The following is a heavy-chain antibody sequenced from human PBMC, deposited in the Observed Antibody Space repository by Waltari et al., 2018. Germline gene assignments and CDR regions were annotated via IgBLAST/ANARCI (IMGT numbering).Heavy chain of an antibody. CDR3: KTRDY. J-gene: IGHJ4*02. CDR2: IYSGGST. Sequence: EVQLVETGGGLIQPGGSLRPSCAASGFTVSTNYMSWVRQPPGAGLEWVSFIYSGGSTYYRGSVKGRFTISRDNAKNTLYLEMNSLRAEDTAVYYCKTRDYWGQGTLVTVSS. V-gene: IGHV3-53*02. CDR1: GFTVSTNY.